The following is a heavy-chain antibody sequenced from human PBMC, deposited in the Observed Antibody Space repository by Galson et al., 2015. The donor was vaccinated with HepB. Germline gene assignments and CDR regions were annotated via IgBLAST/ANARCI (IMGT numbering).Heavy chain of an antibody. V-gene: IGHV3-11*01. J-gene: IGHJ4*02. CDR3: AREEVRDYDILTGAAVLY. D-gene: IGHD3-9*01. Sequence: LRLSCAASGFTCRDYYLSWSRQAPGKGLEWVSYISSSGSTIYYADSVKGRFTISRDNAKNSLYLQMNSLRAEDTAVYYCAREEVRDYDILTGAAVLYWGQGTLVTVSS. CDR1: GFTCRDYY. CDR2: ISSSGSTI.